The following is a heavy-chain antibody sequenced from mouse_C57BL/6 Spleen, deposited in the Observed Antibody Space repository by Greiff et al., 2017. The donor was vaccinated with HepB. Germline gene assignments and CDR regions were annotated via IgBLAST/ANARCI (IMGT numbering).Heavy chain of an antibody. CDR1: GYSITSGYY. J-gene: IGHJ4*01. V-gene: IGHV3-6*01. CDR3: AREEDIYDYDAMDY. CDR2: ISYDGSN. D-gene: IGHD1-1*01. Sequence: EVKLVESGPGLVKPSQSLSLTCSVTGYSITSGYYWNWIRQFPGNKLEWMGYISYDGSNNYNPSLKNRISITRDTSKNQFFLKLNSVTTEDTATYYCAREEDIYDYDAMDYWGQGTSVTVSS.